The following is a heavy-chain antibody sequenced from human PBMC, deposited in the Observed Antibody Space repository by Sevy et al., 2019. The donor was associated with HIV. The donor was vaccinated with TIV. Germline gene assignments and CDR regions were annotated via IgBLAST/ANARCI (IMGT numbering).Heavy chain of an antibody. CDR1: GGSISSYY. D-gene: IGHD3-22*01. CDR2: IYSSGST. V-gene: IGHV4-4*07. J-gene: IGHJ1*01. CDR3: ARDPEGYDSRGYFPEYFQH. Sequence: SETLSLTCTVSGGSISSYYWSWIRQPAGKGLEWIGRIYSSGSTNYNPSLKSRVTMSVDTSKNQFSLKLSSVTAADTAVYYCARDPEGYDSRGYFPEYFQHWGQGTLVTVSS.